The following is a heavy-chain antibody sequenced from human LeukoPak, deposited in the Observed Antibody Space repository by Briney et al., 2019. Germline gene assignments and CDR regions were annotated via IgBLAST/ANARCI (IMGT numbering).Heavy chain of an antibody. J-gene: IGHJ4*02. D-gene: IGHD3-3*01. CDR2: IKQDGSEK. Sequence: GGSLRLSCAASGFTFSSYWMSWVRQAPGKGLEWVANIKQDGSEKYYVDSVKGRFTISRDNAKNSLYLQMNSLRAEDTAVYYCARVKWRGYPHYFDYWGQGTLVTVSS. CDR1: GFTFSSYW. CDR3: ARVKWRGYPHYFDY. V-gene: IGHV3-7*01.